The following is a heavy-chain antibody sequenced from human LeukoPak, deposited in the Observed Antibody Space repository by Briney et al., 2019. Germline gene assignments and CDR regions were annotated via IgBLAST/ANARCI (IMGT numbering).Heavy chain of an antibody. Sequence: SETLSLTCTVSGYSISSGYYWGWIRPPPGKGLEWIGSIYHSGSTYYNPSLKSRVTISVDTSKNQFSLKLSSVTAADTAVYYCASYGYWFDPWGQGTLVTVSS. CDR2: IYHSGST. CDR3: ASYGYWFDP. V-gene: IGHV4-38-2*02. D-gene: IGHD5-18*01. CDR1: GYSISSGYY. J-gene: IGHJ5*02.